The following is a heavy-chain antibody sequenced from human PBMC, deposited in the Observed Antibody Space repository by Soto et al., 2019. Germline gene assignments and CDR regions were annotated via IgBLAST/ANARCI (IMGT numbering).Heavy chain of an antibody. CDR2: IKSKTDGGTT. Sequence: GGSLRLSCAASGFTFSNAWMSWVRQAPGKGLEWVGRIKSKTDGGTTDYAAPVKGRFTISRDDSKNTLYLQMNSLKTEDTAVYYCTTDQYYDFWSGYRSDAFDIWGQGTMVTVSS. D-gene: IGHD3-3*01. CDR3: TTDQYYDFWSGYRSDAFDI. V-gene: IGHV3-15*01. J-gene: IGHJ3*02. CDR1: GFTFSNAW.